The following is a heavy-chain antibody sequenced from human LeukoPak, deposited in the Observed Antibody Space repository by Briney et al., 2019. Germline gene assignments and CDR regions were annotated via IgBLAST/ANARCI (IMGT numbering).Heavy chain of an antibody. D-gene: IGHD6-19*01. CDR1: GFTFSSYA. V-gene: IGHV3-23*01. Sequence: GGSLRLSCAASGFTFSSYAMSWVRQAPGKGLEWVSAISGSGGSTYYADSVKGRFTTSRDNSKNTLYLQMNSLRAEDTAVYYCVLPEGVAALDYWGQGTLVTVSS. J-gene: IGHJ4*02. CDR3: VLPEGVAALDY. CDR2: ISGSGGST.